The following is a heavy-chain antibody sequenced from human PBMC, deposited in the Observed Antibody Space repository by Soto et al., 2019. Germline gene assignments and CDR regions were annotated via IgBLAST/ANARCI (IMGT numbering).Heavy chain of an antibody. CDR3: ARGHYYDILTGPAGWFDP. Sequence: ASVKVSCQASDSTFTRYCISWLRQAPLQALEWMGWISAYNGNTNYAQKLQGRVTMTTDTSTSTAYMELRSLRSDDTAVYYCARGHYYDILTGPAGWFDPWGQGTLVTVSS. D-gene: IGHD3-9*01. J-gene: IGHJ5*02. CDR2: ISAYNGNT. V-gene: IGHV1-18*04. CDR1: DSTFTRYC.